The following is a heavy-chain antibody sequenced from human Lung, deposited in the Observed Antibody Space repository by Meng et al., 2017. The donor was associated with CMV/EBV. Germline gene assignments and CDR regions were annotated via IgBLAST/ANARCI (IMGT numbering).Heavy chain of an antibody. V-gene: IGHV1-18*01. CDR3: ARREGWFDS. Sequence: KVSCKASGYTFTSYGISWVRQAPGQGIEWLGWTSTYNGITNYAQNLQGRVTMTTDTSTSTAYMELRSLRHDDTAVYYCARREGWFDSWGQGTLVTVSS. CDR2: TSTYNGIT. J-gene: IGHJ5*01. CDR1: GYTFTSYG.